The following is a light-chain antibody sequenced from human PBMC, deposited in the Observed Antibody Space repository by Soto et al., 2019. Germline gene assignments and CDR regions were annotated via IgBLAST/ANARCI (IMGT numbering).Light chain of an antibody. CDR3: QQYNNWPPS. CDR1: QSVSSN. Sequence: EIVMTQSPATLSVSPGERATLSCRASQSVSSNLAWYQQKPGQAPRLLIYGASTRATDIPARFSGSGSGTEVHSNHSSLEFGNFGVFYCQQYNNWPPSFGQGTRVEGK. V-gene: IGKV3-15*01. J-gene: IGKJ1*01. CDR2: GAS.